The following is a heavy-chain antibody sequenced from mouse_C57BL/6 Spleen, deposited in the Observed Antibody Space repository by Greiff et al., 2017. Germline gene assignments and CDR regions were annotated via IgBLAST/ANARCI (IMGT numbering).Heavy chain of an antibody. CDR1: GYTFTDYN. CDR2: INPNNGGT. V-gene: IGHV1-18*01. J-gene: IGHJ3*01. D-gene: IGHD1-1*01. Sequence: EVQVVESGPELVKPGASVKIPCKASGYTFTDYNMDWVKQSHGKSLEWIGDINPNNGGTIYNQKFKGKATLTVDKSSSTAYMELRSLTSEDTAVYYCARRGYGSSPFAYWGQGTLVTVSA. CDR3: ARRGYGSSPFAY.